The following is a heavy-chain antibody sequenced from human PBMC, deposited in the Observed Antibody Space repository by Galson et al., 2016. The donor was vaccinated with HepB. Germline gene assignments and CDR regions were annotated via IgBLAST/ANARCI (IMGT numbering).Heavy chain of an antibody. D-gene: IGHD2-15*01. CDR3: ASRLGYCRVGSCFGRY. CDR2: IYSDGRT. J-gene: IGHJ4*02. CDR1: GFTVSDNY. Sequence: SLRLSCAVSGFTVSDNYMSWVRQAPGKGLELVSLIYSDGRTYYAESAKGRFTISRDSTKNTVYLQMSSLRVEDSAVYYCASRLGYCRVGSCFGRYWGQGTLVTVS. V-gene: IGHV3-53*01.